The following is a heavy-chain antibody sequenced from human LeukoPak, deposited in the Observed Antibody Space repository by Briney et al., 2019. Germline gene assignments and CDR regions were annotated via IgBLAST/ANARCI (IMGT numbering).Heavy chain of an antibody. V-gene: IGHV3-30*04. D-gene: IGHD2-8*01. J-gene: IGHJ4*02. CDR3: ARVYLERLTAGYFDH. CDR1: GFTFSTYA. Sequence: GGPLRLSCAASGFTFSTYAMNWVRQAPGKGLEWVAVISDDGRHNYYADSVKGRFTISRDNSKSTLYLQMNSLRDDDSAAYFCARVYLERLTAGYFDHWGQGTQVTVSP. CDR2: ISDDGRHN.